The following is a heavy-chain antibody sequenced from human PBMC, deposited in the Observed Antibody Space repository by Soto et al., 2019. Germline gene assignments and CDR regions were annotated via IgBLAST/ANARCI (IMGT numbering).Heavy chain of an antibody. CDR2: ISWDGGST. Sequence: GGSLRLSCAASGFTFDDYTMHWVRQAPGKGLEWVSLISWDGGSTYYADSVKGRFTISRDNSKNSLYLQMNSLRTEDTALYYCAKDGEDVGGFDYWGQGTLVTVSS. V-gene: IGHV3-43*01. J-gene: IGHJ4*02. D-gene: IGHD3-10*01. CDR1: GFTFDDYT. CDR3: AKDGEDVGGFDY.